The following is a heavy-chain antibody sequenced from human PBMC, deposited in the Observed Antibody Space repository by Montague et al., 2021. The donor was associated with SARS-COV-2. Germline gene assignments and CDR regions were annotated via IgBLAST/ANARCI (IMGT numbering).Heavy chain of an antibody. Sequence: SETLSLTCAVYGGSFSGYYWSWIRQPPGKGLEWIGEINHSGSTNYSPSLKSRVTISVDTSKNQFSLKLSSVTAADTAVYYCARGRPVTTFYYYYGMDVWGQGTTVTVSS. CDR2: INHSGST. CDR3: ARGRPVTTFYYYYGMDV. D-gene: IGHD4-17*01. J-gene: IGHJ6*02. CDR1: GGSFSGYY. V-gene: IGHV4-34*01.